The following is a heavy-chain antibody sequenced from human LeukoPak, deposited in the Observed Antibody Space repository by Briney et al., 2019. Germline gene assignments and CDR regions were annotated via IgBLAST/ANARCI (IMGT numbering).Heavy chain of an antibody. CDR3: AKDMTAAGTYPMDY. J-gene: IGHJ4*02. V-gene: IGHV3-9*01. CDR2: ISWNSGSI. D-gene: IGHD6-13*01. CDR1: GFTFDDYA. Sequence: GGSLTLSCAVSGFTFDDYAMHWVRQAPGKGLEWVSGISWNSGSIGYADSVKGRVTISRDNAKNSLYLQMNSLRAEDTALYYCAKDMTAAGTYPMDYWGQGTLVTVSS.